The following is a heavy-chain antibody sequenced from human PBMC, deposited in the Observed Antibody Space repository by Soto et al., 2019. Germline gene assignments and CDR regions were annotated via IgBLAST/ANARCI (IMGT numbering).Heavy chain of an antibody. J-gene: IGHJ4*02. CDR3: ARVYCRSSGCSQYFDH. V-gene: IGHV1-2*02. D-gene: IGHD2-2*01. CDR2: INPTTGGT. CDR1: GYNFRGSY. Sequence: QVQLVQSGAEVKKPGASVKVSCKASGYNFRGSYIHWVLQAPGQGLEWMAVINPTTGGTSYAQKFQGRVTVTRHQFISKAYKELRRLTSDDTGRYYCARVYCRSSGCSQYFDHWGQGTIVTV.